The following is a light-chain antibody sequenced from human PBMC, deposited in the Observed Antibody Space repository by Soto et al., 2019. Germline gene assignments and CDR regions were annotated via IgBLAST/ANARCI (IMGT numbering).Light chain of an antibody. CDR1: SSDVGNYNY. CDR3: CSYAGTYTVVL. V-gene: IGLV2-11*01. J-gene: IGLJ2*01. Sequence: QSALTQPRSVSGSPGQSVTISCTGTSSDVGNYNYVSWYQQHPGKAPKLMISDVSERPSGVPDRFSGSKSGNTASLTISGLQAEDEADYYCCSYAGTYTVVLFGGGTKLTVL. CDR2: DVS.